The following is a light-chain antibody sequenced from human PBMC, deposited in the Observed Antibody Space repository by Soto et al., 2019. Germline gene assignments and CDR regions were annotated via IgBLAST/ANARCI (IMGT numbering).Light chain of an antibody. CDR2: DVT. CDR3: SSYAGSNSYV. J-gene: IGLJ1*01. Sequence: QSALTQPPSASGSPGQSVTISCTGTSSDVGYYNYVSRYQQHPGKAPKVMIYDVTKRPSGVPDRFSGSKSGNTASLTVSGLQAEDEADYYCSSYAGSNSYVFGSGTKVTVL. CDR1: SSDVGYYNY. V-gene: IGLV2-8*01.